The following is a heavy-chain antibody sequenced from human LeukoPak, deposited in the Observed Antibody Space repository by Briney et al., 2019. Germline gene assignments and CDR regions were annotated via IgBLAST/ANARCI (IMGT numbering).Heavy chain of an antibody. V-gene: IGHV1-18*01. CDR1: GYTFRQYS. J-gene: IGHJ3*02. D-gene: IGHD3-3*02. CDR2: VSPSHTTR. Sequence: GASVKVSCKASGYTFRQYSISWVRQAPGKGLEWMGWVSPSHTTRVYAQQFQGRVTMTADTNTNTVSMELRSLRSDDTAVYFCARDYILPLETDNGDGFATWGQGTVVSVSS. CDR3: ARDYILPLETDNGDGFAT.